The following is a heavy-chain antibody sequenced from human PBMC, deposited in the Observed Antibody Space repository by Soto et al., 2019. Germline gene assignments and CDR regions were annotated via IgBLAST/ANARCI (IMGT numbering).Heavy chain of an antibody. CDR1: GGSISSSSYY. V-gene: IGHV4-39*01. CDR3: ARRGRPGYSYGFNWFDP. Sequence: SETLSLTFTVSGGSISSSSYYCCWIRQPPWKGLEWIGSIYYSGSTYYNPSLKSRVTISVDTSKNQFSLKLSSVTAEDTAVYYCARRGRPGYSYGFNWFDPWGQGTLVTVSS. J-gene: IGHJ5*02. CDR2: IYYSGST. D-gene: IGHD5-18*01.